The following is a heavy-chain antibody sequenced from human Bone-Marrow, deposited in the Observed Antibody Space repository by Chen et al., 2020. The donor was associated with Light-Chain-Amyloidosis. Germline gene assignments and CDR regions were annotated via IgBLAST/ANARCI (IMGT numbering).Heavy chain of an antibody. Sequence: EVQLLESGGGLVQAGESLRLSWAASGFSFDSYGRTWVRQAPGTGLEWVSSIGGSGGTTFYADSVKGRFTISRDNSKNTLYLQMTSLRVEDTATYYCANRGNDYWGQGTLVTVSS. V-gene: IGHV3-23*01. J-gene: IGHJ4*02. CDR1: GFSFDSYG. CDR2: IGGSGGTT. CDR3: ANRGNDY.